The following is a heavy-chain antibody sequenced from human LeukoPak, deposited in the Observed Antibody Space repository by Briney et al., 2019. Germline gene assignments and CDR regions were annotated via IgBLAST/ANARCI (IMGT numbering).Heavy chain of an antibody. Sequence: GGSLRLSCAPSGFTFSSYWMHCVRQAPGKGLVWVSRINSDGSSTSYADSVKGRFTISRDNAKNSLYLQMNSLRAEDTAVYYCARGAYYYDSSGYYGFDYWGQGTLVTVSS. CDR2: INSDGSST. V-gene: IGHV3-74*01. D-gene: IGHD3-22*01. CDR3: ARGAYYYDSSGYYGFDY. CDR1: GFTFSSYW. J-gene: IGHJ4*02.